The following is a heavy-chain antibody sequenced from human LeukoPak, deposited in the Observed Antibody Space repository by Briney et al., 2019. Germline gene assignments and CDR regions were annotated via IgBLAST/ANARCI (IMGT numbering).Heavy chain of an antibody. V-gene: IGHV3-7*02. Sequence: GGSLRLSCAASGFSFTTYWMNWVRQGPGGRLEWVANISPDGSGEYYRDSVRGRFSISRENAKESLYLQMNNVKADDSGIYYCSGRDSSRNPWAYWGQGTQVSVS. D-gene: IGHD2-2*01. CDR2: ISPDGSGE. J-gene: IGHJ4*02. CDR1: GFSFTTYW. CDR3: SGRDSSRNPWAY.